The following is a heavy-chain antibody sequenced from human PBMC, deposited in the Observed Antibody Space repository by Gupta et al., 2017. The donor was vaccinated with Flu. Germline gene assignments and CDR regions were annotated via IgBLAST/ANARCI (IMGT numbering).Heavy chain of an antibody. J-gene: IGHJ4*02. CDR2: ISSSSSYI. D-gene: IGHD3-3*01. V-gene: IGHV3-21*01. Sequence: EVQLVESGGGLVKPGGSLRLSCAASGFTFSSYSMNWVRQAPGKGLEGVSSISSSSSYIYYADSVKGRFTISRDNAKNSLYLQMNSLRAEDTAVYYCARETEYDFWSGYYKKYYFDYWGQGTLVTVSP. CDR3: ARETEYDFWSGYYKKYYFDY. CDR1: GFTFSSYS.